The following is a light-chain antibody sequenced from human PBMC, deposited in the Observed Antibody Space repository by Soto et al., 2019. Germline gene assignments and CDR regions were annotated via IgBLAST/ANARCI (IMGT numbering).Light chain of an antibody. CDR2: AAS. Sequence: DIPLTQSPSFLSSSVGDRVTITCRASHDINSYLAWYQQKPGKAPKLLIYAASTLQSAVPSRFSGGGSGTEFTLTISSLQPEDFVTYFCQQLNSYPRTFGQGTQVEF. CDR3: QQLNSYPRT. V-gene: IGKV1-9*01. CDR1: HDINSY. J-gene: IGKJ1*01.